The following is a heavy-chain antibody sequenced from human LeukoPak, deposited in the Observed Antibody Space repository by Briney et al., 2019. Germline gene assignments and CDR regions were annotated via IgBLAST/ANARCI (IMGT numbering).Heavy chain of an antibody. CDR1: GGSISSYY. J-gene: IGHJ5*02. CDR2: IYYSGST. V-gene: IGHV4-39*01. CDR3: ARHTRIAARPPPNWFDP. Sequence: PSETLSLTCTVSGGSISSYYWGWIRHPPGKGLEGIGSIYYSGSTYYNPSLKSRVTISVDTSKNQFSLKLSSVTAADTAVYYCARHTRIAARPPPNWFDPWGQGTLVTVSS. D-gene: IGHD6-6*01.